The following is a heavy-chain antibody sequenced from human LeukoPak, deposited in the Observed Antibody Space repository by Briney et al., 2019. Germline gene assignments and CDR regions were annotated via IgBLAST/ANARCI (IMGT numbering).Heavy chain of an antibody. Sequence: GGSLRLSCAASVYTVRSNHMSWGPRATARGLEWVSVFYRWGNTYYADSVKGRHTISRDNSKNTLYLKMNSLRAEDTAVYYCAREIAVAGTGSLYYYYRMDVWGQGTTVTVSS. CDR1: VYTVRSNH. CDR3: AREIAVAGTGSLYYYYRMDV. V-gene: IGHV3-66*01. D-gene: IGHD6-19*01. J-gene: IGHJ6*02. CDR2: FYRWGNT.